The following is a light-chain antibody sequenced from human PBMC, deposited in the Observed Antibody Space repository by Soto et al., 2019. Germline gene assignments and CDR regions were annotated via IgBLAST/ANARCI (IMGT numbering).Light chain of an antibody. CDR1: SSDVGGYKY. CDR2: EVS. CDR3: NSFTSSSTYV. V-gene: IGLV2-14*01. Sequence: ALTQPASVSGSPGQSITISCTGTSSDVGGYKYVSWYQQHPGKAPKLMIYEVSNRPSGVSNRFSGSKSGNTASLTISGLQAEDETDYYCNSFTSSSTYVFGTGTKVTVL. J-gene: IGLJ1*01.